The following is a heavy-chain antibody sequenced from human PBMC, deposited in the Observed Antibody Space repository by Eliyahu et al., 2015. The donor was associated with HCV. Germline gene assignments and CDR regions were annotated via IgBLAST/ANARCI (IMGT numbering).Heavy chain of an antibody. CDR1: GGSIRSSSYY. V-gene: IGHV4-39*01. D-gene: IGHD2-15*01. CDR2: LLWWGN. CDR3: ARHSVATSNGWFDP. Sequence: QLQLQESGSGLVKPSETLSLTCTVSGGSIRSSSYYWGWIRQPPGKGLEWIGGFLLWWGNHSHPSLKSRVTISVDTSKNQFSLKLSSVTAADTAVYYCARHSVATSNGWFDPWGQGTLVTVSS. J-gene: IGHJ5*02.